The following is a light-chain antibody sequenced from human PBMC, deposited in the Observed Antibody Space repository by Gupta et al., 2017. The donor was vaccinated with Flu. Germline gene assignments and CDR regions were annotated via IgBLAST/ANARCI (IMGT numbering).Light chain of an antibody. J-gene: IGLJ2*01. V-gene: IGLV2-14*01. Sequence: TSRDVGGYKYVSWYQQHPGKAPKLMISEVSNRPSGVSNRFSGSKSGNTASLTISGLQPEDEADYYCSSYTRSITLVFGGGTKLTVL. CDR3: SSYTRSITLV. CDR2: EVS. CDR1: SRDVGGYKY.